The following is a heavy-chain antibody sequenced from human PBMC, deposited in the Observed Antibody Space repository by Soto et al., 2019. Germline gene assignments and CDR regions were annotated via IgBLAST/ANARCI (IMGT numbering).Heavy chain of an antibody. CDR3: ARVASGYSYVYTYYYSQYCMDF. CDR2: IWYDGSNK. V-gene: IGHV3-33*01. D-gene: IGHD5-18*01. J-gene: IGHJ6*02. Sequence: PGGSLRLSCAAYGFTLSSYGMHWVRQAPGKGLEWVAVIWYDGSNKYYADSVKGRFTISRDNSKNTLYLQMNSLRAEDTAVYYCARVASGYSYVYTYYYSQYCMDFRCQGPTVTV. CDR1: GFTLSSYG.